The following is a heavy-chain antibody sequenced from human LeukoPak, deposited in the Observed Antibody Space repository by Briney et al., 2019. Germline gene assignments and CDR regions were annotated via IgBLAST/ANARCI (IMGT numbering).Heavy chain of an antibody. CDR2: IIPILGIA. CDR3: ARAGSRVGATSRGPNWFDP. J-gene: IGHJ5*02. CDR1: GGTFSSYA. D-gene: IGHD1-26*01. V-gene: IGHV1-69*04. Sequence: SVKVSCKASGGTFSSYAISWVRQAPGQGLEWMGRIIPILGIANYAQKFQGRVTITADKSTSTAYMELSSLRSEDTAVYYCARAGSRVGATSRGPNWFDPWGQGTLVTVSS.